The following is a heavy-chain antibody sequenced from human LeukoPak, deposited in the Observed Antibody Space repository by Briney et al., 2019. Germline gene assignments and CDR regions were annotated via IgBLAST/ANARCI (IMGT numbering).Heavy chain of an antibody. CDR1: GFTFSSYS. J-gene: IGHJ5*01. V-gene: IGHV3-48*02. CDR3: ARDCRLNCARQPGFDS. CDR2: ISSSGSTI. Sequence: GGSLRLSCAASGFTFSSYSMNWVRQAPGEGLEWVSCISSSGSTIYYADSVKGRLTISRDNAKNSLYLQLSSLRDEDTAVYYCARDCRLNCARQPGFDSWGQGTLVTVSS. D-gene: IGHD1-1*01.